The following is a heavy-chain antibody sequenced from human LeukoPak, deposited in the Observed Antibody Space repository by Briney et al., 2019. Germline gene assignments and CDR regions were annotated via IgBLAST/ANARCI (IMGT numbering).Heavy chain of an antibody. D-gene: IGHD3-9*01. CDR1: GGSFSGYY. J-gene: IGHJ6*03. Sequence: SETLSLTCAAYGGSFSGYYWSWIRQPPGKGLEWIGEINHSGSTNYNPSLKSRVTISVDTSKNQFSLKLSSVTAADTAVYYCARGRRYFDWLSKRNYYYYMDVWGKGTTVTVSS. V-gene: IGHV4-34*01. CDR2: INHSGST. CDR3: ARGRRYFDWLSKRNYYYYMDV.